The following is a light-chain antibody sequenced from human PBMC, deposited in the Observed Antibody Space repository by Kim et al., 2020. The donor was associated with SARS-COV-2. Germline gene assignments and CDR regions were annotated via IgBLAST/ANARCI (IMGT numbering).Light chain of an antibody. Sequence: SASVGDRVTITCRASQSISSHLNWYQQKPGNAPKLLIHVASTLQSGVPSRFSGSGSGTDFTLTISSLQPEDFATYFCQQSYRTPRTFGQGTKLEI. CDR3: QQSYRTPRT. CDR2: VAS. CDR1: QSISSH. V-gene: IGKV1-39*01. J-gene: IGKJ2*01.